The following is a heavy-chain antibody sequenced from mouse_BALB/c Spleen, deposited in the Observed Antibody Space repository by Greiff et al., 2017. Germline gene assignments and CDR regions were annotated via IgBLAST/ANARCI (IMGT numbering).Heavy chain of an antibody. Sequence: QVQLQQSGPELVKPGASVKISCKASGYAFSSSWMNWVKQRPGQGLEWIGRIYPGDGDTNYNGKFKGKATLTADKSSSTAYMQLSSLTSVDSAVYFCAREGEDWDVGFAYWGQGTLVTVSA. V-gene: IGHV1-82*01. J-gene: IGHJ3*01. D-gene: IGHD4-1*01. CDR2: IYPGDGDT. CDR1: GYAFSSSW. CDR3: AREGEDWDVGFAY.